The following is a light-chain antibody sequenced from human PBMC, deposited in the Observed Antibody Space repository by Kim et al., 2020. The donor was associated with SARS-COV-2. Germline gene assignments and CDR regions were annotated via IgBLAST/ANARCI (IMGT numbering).Light chain of an antibody. CDR3: QQYNNWPLST. V-gene: IGKV3-15*01. Sequence: SPGERATLSCRASQSVSSNFAWYQQKSGQAPRLLIYGASTRATGIPARFSGSGSGTEFTLTISSLQSEDFAVYYCQQYNNWPLSTFGQGTRLEIK. CDR1: QSVSSN. J-gene: IGKJ5*01. CDR2: GAS.